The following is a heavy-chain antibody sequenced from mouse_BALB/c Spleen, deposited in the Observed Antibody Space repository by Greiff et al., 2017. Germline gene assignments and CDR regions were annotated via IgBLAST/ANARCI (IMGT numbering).Heavy chain of an antibody. J-gene: IGHJ2*01. V-gene: IGHV1S82*01. Sequence: QVQLQQPGAELVRPGASVKLSCKASGYSFTSYWMNWVKQRPGQGLEWIGLIHPSDSETRLNQKFKDKATLTVDKSSSTVYMELSRLTSEDSSVYFCARHEDRNPFDYWGQGTTLTVSS. D-gene: IGHD2-14*01. CDR1: GYSFTSYW. CDR3: ARHEDRNPFDY. CDR2: IHPSDSET.